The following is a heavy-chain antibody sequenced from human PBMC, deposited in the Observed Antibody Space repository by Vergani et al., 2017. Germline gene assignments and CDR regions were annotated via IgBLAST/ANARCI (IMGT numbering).Heavy chain of an antibody. CDR1: GFPFSDYG. CDR3: ARDFLTRVTTLDYYYMGV. V-gene: IGHV3-30*03. CDR2: ISYDGKKK. Sequence: QVQLVESGGGEVQPGRSLRLSCSAAGFPFSDYGVHWVRQAPGKGLEWVSVISYDGKKKNYAASVKGRFTISRDNSKNTLYLEMNALRAEDTAVYYCARDFLTRVTTLDYYYMGVWGKGTTVTVAS. J-gene: IGHJ6*03. D-gene: IGHD1-1*01.